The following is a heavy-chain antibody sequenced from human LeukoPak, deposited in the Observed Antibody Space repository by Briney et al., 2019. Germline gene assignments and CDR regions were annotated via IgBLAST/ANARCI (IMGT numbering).Heavy chain of an antibody. Sequence: PGGSLRLSCAASGFTFSNYAVSWVRQAPGKGLEWIGYIYYSGSTNYNPSLKSRVTISVDTSKNQFTLKLSSVTAADTAVYYCARGLKGYSSGWDAFDIWGQGTMVTVSS. CDR3: ARGLKGYSSGWDAFDI. CDR2: IYYSGST. V-gene: IGHV4-59*13. J-gene: IGHJ3*02. CDR1: GFTFSNYA. D-gene: IGHD6-19*01.